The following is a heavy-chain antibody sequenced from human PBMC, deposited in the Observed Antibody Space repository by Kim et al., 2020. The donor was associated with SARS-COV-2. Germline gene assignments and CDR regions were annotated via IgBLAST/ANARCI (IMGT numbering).Heavy chain of an antibody. V-gene: IGHV4-39*01. Sequence: SETLSLTCTVSRGSISSRSYYWGWIRQPPGKGLEWIGSINYNGSTYHNPSLKSRVTISVDTSKNQFSLKLSSVTAADTAVYYCARRSYDILTGSVRKGPFSYWGQGTLVTVSS. CDR3: ARRSYDILTGSVRKGPFSY. CDR1: RGSISSRSYY. D-gene: IGHD3-9*01. CDR2: INYNGST. J-gene: IGHJ4*01.